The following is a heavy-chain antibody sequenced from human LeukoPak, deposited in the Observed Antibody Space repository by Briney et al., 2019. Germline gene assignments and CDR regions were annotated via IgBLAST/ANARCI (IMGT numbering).Heavy chain of an antibody. CDR3: ARVGTGSFDFWSGYSRDYCYYMDV. CDR2: INHSGST. J-gene: IGHJ6*03. Sequence: SETLSLTCAVYGGSFSGYYWSWIRQPPGKGLEWIGEINHSGSTNYNPSLKSRVTISVDTSKNQFSLKLSSVTAADTAVYYCARVGTGSFDFWSGYSRDYCYYMDVWGKGTTVTVSS. D-gene: IGHD3-3*01. V-gene: IGHV4-34*01. CDR1: GGSFSGYY.